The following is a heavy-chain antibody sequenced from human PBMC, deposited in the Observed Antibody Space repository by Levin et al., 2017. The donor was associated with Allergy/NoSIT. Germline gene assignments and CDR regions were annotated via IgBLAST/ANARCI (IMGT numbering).Heavy chain of an antibody. CDR3: AREGAGNYYDSSGYSSWAGAYGMDV. Sequence: SETLSLTCTVSGVSVSSRNYYWNWIRQPPGKGLEWIGYIYYSGSTTYNPSLKSRVTISEDTSKNQFSLKLSSVTAADTAVYYCAREGAGNYYDSSGYSSWAGAYGMDVWGQGTTVTVSS. CDR1: GVSVSSRNYY. D-gene: IGHD3-22*01. CDR2: IYYSGST. V-gene: IGHV4-61*01. J-gene: IGHJ6*02.